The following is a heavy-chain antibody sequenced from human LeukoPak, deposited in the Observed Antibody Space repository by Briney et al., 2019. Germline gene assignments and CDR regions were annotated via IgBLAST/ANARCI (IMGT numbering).Heavy chain of an antibody. CDR2: ISSSSSYI. CDR1: GFTFSSYS. V-gene: IGHV3-21*04. CDR3: AKDLGFGDCSGGSCRGDAFDI. D-gene: IGHD2-15*01. J-gene: IGHJ3*02. Sequence: PGGSLRLSCAASGFTFSSYSMNWVRQAPGKGLEWVLSISSSSSYIYYADPVKGRFTISRDNAKNSLYLQMNSLRAEDTALYYCAKDLGFGDCSGGSCRGDAFDIWGQGTMVTVSS.